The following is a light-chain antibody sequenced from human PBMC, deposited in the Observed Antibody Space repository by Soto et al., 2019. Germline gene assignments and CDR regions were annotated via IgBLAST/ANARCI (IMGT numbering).Light chain of an antibody. V-gene: IGKV3-20*01. CDR3: HYYGGP. CDR2: GAS. J-gene: IGKJ4*01. Sequence: EMVVTQSPGTLSLSPGERATLSCRASQSDTNAYLTWYQQKPGQAPRLLISGASTRATGIPDRFSGSGSGTDFTLTISRVEPEDFSVYYCHYYGGPFGGGTKIEIK. CDR1: QSDTNAY.